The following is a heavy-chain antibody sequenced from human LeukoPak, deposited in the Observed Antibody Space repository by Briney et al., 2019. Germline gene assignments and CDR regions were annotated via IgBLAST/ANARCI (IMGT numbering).Heavy chain of an antibody. Sequence: PGGSLRLSCAASGFTFSSYWMHWVRQAPGKGLVWVSRISSDGSSTNYAGSVKGRFTISRDNAKSTLYLQMNSLRAEDTAVYYCARVIRSGWEGELSDWGQGTLVTVSS. J-gene: IGHJ4*02. V-gene: IGHV3-74*01. CDR1: GFTFSSYW. CDR2: ISSDGSST. D-gene: IGHD6-25*01. CDR3: ARVIRSGWEGELSD.